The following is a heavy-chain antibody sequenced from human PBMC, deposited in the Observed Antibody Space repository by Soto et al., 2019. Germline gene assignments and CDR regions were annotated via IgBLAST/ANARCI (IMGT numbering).Heavy chain of an antibody. J-gene: IGHJ6*04. CDR2: IIPNLGIA. D-gene: IGHD3-16*01. Sequence: QVQLVQSGAEVKKPGSSVKVSCKASGGTFSSYTISWVRQAPGQGLEWMGRIIPNLGIANYAQKFQGRVTITADKSTSTAYMELRRLRSEDTGVYYCASWGMYVWGKGTPVTVSS. CDR1: GGTFSSYT. CDR3: ASWGMYV. V-gene: IGHV1-69*02.